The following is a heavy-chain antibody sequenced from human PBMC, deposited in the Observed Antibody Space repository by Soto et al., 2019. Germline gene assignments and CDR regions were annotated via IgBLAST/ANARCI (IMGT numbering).Heavy chain of an antibody. V-gene: IGHV4-39*01. Sequence: SETLSLTCTVSGGSISSSSYYWGWIRQPPGKGLEWIGSIYYSGSTYYNPSLKSRVTISVDTSKNQFSLKLSSVTAADTAVYYCARRNGDYPRIYHFDYWGQGALVTVSS. CDR1: GGSISSSSYY. CDR2: IYYSGST. J-gene: IGHJ4*02. D-gene: IGHD4-17*01. CDR3: ARRNGDYPRIYHFDY.